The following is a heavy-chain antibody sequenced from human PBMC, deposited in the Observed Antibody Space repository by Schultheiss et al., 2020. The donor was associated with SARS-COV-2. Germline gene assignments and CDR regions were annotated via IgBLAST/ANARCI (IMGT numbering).Heavy chain of an antibody. CDR1: GFTFSSYA. Sequence: GESLKISCAASGFTFSSYAMHWVRQAPGKGLEWVAVISYDGSNKYYADSVKGRFTISRDNSKNTLYLQMNSLRAEDTAVYYCAREAVKYSSGWYWDYWGQGTLVTVSS. D-gene: IGHD6-19*01. CDR3: AREAVKYSSGWYWDY. V-gene: IGHV3-30*04. J-gene: IGHJ4*02. CDR2: ISYDGSNK.